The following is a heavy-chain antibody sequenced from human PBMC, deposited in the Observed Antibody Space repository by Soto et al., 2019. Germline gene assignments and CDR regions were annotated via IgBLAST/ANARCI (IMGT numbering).Heavy chain of an antibody. V-gene: IGHV5-51*01. Sequence: PGESLKISCKGSGYSFTSYWIGWVRQMPGKGLEWMGIIYPGDSDTRYSPSFQGQVTISADKSISTAYLQWSSLKASDTAMYYCARHSLRAPYGFYYYYGMDVWGQGTTVTVSS. CDR3: ARHSLRAPYGFYYYYGMDV. CDR2: IYPGDSDT. D-gene: IGHD4-17*01. CDR1: GYSFTSYW. J-gene: IGHJ6*02.